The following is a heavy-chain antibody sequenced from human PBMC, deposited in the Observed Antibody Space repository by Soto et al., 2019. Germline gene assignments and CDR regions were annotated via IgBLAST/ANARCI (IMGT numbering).Heavy chain of an antibody. CDR2: INHSGST. D-gene: IGHD6-6*01. CDR3: ARRNTRIAALGY. J-gene: IGHJ4*02. Sequence: SETLSLTCAVYGGSFSGYYWSWIRQPPGKGLEWIGEINHSGSTNYNPSLKSRVTISVDTSKNQFSLKLSSVTAADTAVYYCARRNTRIAALGYWGQGTLVTVSS. CDR1: GGSFSGYY. V-gene: IGHV4-34*01.